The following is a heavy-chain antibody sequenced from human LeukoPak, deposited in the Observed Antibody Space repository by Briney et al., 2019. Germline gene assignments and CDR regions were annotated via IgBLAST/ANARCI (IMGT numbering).Heavy chain of an antibody. CDR2: IYYSGST. D-gene: IGHD3-3*01. J-gene: IGHJ4*02. CDR1: GGSFSGYY. CDR3: ARGHEWLLSY. V-gene: IGHV4-34*01. Sequence: PSETLSLICAVYGGSFSGYYWSWIRQPPGKGLEWIGSIYYSGSTYYNPSLKSRVTISVDTSKNQFSLKLSSVTAADTAVYYCARGHEWLLSYWGQGTLVTVSS.